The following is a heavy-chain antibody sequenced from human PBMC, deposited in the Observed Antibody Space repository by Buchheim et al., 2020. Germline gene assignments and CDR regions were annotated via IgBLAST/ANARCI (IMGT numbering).Heavy chain of an antibody. V-gene: IGHV3-74*01. Sequence: EVQLVESGGGLVQPGGSPRLSCAASGFTFSSYVMHWVRQVPGKGLEWVSRLSHDGVNPSYADSVKGRFTISRDNAKNTLYLQMNSLRAEDTAVYYCVKDFDYWGQGTL. CDR3: VKDFDY. J-gene: IGHJ4*02. CDR1: GFTFSSYV. CDR2: LSHDGVNP.